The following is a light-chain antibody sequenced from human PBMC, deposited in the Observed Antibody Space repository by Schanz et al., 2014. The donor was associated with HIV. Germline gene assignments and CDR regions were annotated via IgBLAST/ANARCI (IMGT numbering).Light chain of an antibody. CDR3: QQYGSSPWT. CDR1: QSVSSNF. CDR2: GAS. Sequence: EIVLTQSPGTLSLSLGERATLSCRASQSVSSNFLAWYQQKPNQAPRLLMYGASNRATGIPDRFSGSESGTDFTLTISRVEPGDFAVYYCQQYGSSPWTFGQGTKVEIK. J-gene: IGKJ1*01. V-gene: IGKV3-20*01.